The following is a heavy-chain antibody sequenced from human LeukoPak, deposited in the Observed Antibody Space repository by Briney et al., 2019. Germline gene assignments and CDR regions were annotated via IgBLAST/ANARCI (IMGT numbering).Heavy chain of an antibody. J-gene: IGHJ6*04. V-gene: IGHV4-39*07. Sequence: PSETLSLTCSVSGGSTRSGRHHWAWVRQPPGKGLEFIGSLDESGRPYYNAPLKSRVTISEDSSGKQFSLNLSSVTAADTAVYYCARDLGGYPFFKDVWGRGTTVIVSS. CDR3: ARDLGGYPFFKDV. D-gene: IGHD2-15*01. CDR1: GGSTRSGRHH. CDR2: LDESGRP.